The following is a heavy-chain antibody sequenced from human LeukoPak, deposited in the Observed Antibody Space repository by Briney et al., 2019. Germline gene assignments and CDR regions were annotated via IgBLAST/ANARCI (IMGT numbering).Heavy chain of an antibody. Sequence: SVKVSCKASGGTFSSYTISWVRQSPGQGREWMGRIIPFLGIANYAQKFQGRVTITADKATSTAYMELSSLRSEDTAVYYCARARAWNAWYCDLWGRGTLVTVSS. CDR3: ARARAWNAWYCDL. CDR1: GGTFSSYT. J-gene: IGHJ2*01. D-gene: IGHD1-1*01. V-gene: IGHV1-69*02. CDR2: IIPFLGIA.